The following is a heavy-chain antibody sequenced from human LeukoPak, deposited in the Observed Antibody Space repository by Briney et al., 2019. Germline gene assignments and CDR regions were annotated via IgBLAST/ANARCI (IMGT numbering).Heavy chain of an antibody. D-gene: IGHD3-22*01. CDR2: IYYSGST. V-gene: IGHV4-59*08. CDR1: GASISSYY. J-gene: IGHJ3*02. Sequence: SETLSLTCTVSGASISSYYWSWIRQPPGKGLEWIGYIYYSGSTNYNPSLKSRVTISVDTSKNQFSLKLSSVTAADTAVYYCASQGYDSSGRKGAMGAFDIWGQGTMVTVSS. CDR3: ASQGYDSSGRKGAMGAFDI.